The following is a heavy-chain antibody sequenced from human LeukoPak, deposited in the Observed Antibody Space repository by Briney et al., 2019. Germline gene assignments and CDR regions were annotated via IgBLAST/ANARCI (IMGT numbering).Heavy chain of an antibody. Sequence: GESLKISCKGSGYSFTSYWIGWVRQMPGKGLEWMGIIYPGDSDTRYSLSFQGQVTISADKSISTAYLQWSSLKASDTAMYYCARLRYSSGWSYYYYYGMDVWGQGTTVTVSS. CDR1: GYSFTSYW. V-gene: IGHV5-51*01. CDR3: ARLRYSSGWSYYYYYGMDV. J-gene: IGHJ6*02. D-gene: IGHD6-19*01. CDR2: IYPGDSDT.